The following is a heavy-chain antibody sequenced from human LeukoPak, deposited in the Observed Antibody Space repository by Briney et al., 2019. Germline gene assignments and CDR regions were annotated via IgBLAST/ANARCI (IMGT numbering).Heavy chain of an antibody. D-gene: IGHD5-18*01. V-gene: IGHV3-21*01. CDR3: AREGIQLRSRDAFDI. J-gene: IGHJ3*02. CDR2: ISSSSSYI. Sequence: GGSLRLSCAASGFTFSSYSMNWVRQAPGKGLEWVSSISSSSSYIYYADSVKGRFTISRDNAKNSLYLQMNSLRAEDTAVYYCAREGIQLRSRDAFDIWGQGTMVTVSS. CDR1: GFTFSSYS.